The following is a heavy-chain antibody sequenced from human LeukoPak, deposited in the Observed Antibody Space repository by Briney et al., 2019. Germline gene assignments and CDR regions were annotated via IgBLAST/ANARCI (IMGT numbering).Heavy chain of an antibody. CDR1: GFSFSDNF. CDR2: INSGGDTI. J-gene: IGHJ4*02. V-gene: IGHV3-11*01. Sequence: PGGSLRLSCTASGFSFSDNFMGWIRPAPGKGLEWVSYINSGGDTIHYLDAVKGRFSISRDNSKRSLYLRMSRLKVDDTAVYYCARGGYGWTFKQWGQGTLVSVSS. CDR3: ARGGYGWTFKQ. D-gene: IGHD5-18*01.